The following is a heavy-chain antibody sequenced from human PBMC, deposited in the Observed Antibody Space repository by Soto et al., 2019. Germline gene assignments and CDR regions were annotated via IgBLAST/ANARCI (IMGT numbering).Heavy chain of an antibody. V-gene: IGHV3-23*01. CDR1: GCTCCRYL. J-gene: IGHJ6*02. CDR3: AVHLGQNYYTMDV. CDR2: ITGSGGRA. Sequence: GRSMTLSCASSGCTCCRYLMILVRQAPGKGLHWVSGITGSGGRAYYADSVKGRFTISRDNSRNTLYLQLSRLGAEDTAMYHCAVHLGQNYYTMDVWGQGTTVTV.